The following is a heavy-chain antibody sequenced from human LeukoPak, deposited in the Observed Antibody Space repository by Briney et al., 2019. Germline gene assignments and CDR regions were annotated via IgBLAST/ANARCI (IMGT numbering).Heavy chain of an antibody. Sequence: ASVTVSCKASGYTFTSYDINWVRQATGQGLEWMGWMNPNSGNTGYAQKFQGRVTMTRNTSISTAYMELSSLRSEDTAVYYCARAQAPYYDFWSGQSDYYYMDVWGKGTTVTVSS. CDR2: MNPNSGNT. CDR1: GYTFTSYD. V-gene: IGHV1-8*01. CDR3: ARAQAPYYDFWSGQSDYYYMDV. J-gene: IGHJ6*03. D-gene: IGHD3-3*01.